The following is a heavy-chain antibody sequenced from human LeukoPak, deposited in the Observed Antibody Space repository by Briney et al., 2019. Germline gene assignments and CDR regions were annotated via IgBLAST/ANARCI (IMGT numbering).Heavy chain of an antibody. Sequence: ESLRLSCAASGFTFSAYWMTWVRQAPGKGLAWVANIIEGGDVKYYVDSVKGRFTISRDNTKNSLYLQMTSLRADDTAVYYCARVGKNGWGFDHWGQGTLVTVSS. CDR3: ARVGKNGWGFDH. D-gene: IGHD6-19*01. V-gene: IGHV3-7*01. J-gene: IGHJ4*02. CDR1: GFTFSAYW. CDR2: IIEGGDVK.